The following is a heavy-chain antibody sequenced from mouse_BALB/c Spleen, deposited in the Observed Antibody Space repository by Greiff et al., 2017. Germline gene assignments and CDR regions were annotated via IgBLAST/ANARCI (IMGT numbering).Heavy chain of an antibody. D-gene: IGHD2-3*01. Sequence: VQLQQSGAELVKPGASVKLSCTVSGFNIKDTYRHGVKQRPEQGLVGSGRIDPANGNTKYDPNFQGKATITADTTSNTAYLQLSSLTSEDTAVYYAAYYVGYSLWGAMDYGGQGTSVTVSS. V-gene: IGHV14-3*02. CDR1: GFNIKDTY. CDR2: IDPANGNT. CDR3: AYYVGYSLWGAMDY. J-gene: IGHJ4*01.